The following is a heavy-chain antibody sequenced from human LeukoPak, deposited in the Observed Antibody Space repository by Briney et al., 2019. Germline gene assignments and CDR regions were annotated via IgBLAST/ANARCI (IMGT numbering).Heavy chain of an antibody. V-gene: IGHV3-48*01. J-gene: IGHJ1*01. CDR3: ARGSGKRYSSSWWELPKYFQH. CDR1: GFPFSSYS. CDR2: IFSSSSTI. D-gene: IGHD6-13*01. Sequence: PGGSLRLSCAASGFPFSSYSMNWVRQAPGKGLEWVSYIFSSSSTIYYADSVKGRFTISRDNAKNSLYLQMNSLRAEDTAVYYCARGSGKRYSSSWWELPKYFQHWGQGTLVTVSS.